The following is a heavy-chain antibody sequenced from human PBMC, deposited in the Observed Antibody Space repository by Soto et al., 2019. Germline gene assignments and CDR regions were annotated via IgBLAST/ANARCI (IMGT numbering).Heavy chain of an antibody. CDR3: ARARIVGATTYLYYYYGMDV. Sequence: PSETLSLTCTFSGGSSISGSYYWGWIRQPPGKGLEWIGSIYYSGSTYYNPSLKSRVTISVDTSKNQFSLKLSSVTAADTAVYYCARARIVGATTYLYYYYGMDVWGQGTTVTVSS. CDR1: GGSSISGSYY. D-gene: IGHD1-26*01. V-gene: IGHV4-39*01. J-gene: IGHJ6*02. CDR2: IYYSGST.